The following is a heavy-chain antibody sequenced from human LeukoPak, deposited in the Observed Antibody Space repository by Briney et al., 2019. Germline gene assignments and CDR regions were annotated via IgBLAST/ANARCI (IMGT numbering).Heavy chain of an antibody. D-gene: IGHD3-9*01. CDR3: AKDLVLRYFDWSYFDY. J-gene: IGHJ4*02. CDR2: ISGSGGST. CDR1: GFTFSSYA. V-gene: IGHV3-23*01. Sequence: GGSLRLSCAASGFTFSSYAMSWVRQAPGKGLEWVSAISGSGGSTYYADSVKGRFTISRDNSKNTLYLQMNSLRAEDTAVYYCAKDLVLRYFDWSYFDYWGQGTLVTVSS.